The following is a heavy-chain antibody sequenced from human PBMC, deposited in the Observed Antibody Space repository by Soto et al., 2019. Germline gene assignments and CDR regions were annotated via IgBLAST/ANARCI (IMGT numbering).Heavy chain of an antibody. CDR1: VGSSSGYY. V-gene: IGHV4-34*01. D-gene: IGHD5-18*01. CDR3: ARLRLGRSGYSYGYWADDDYGMDV. J-gene: IGHJ6*02. CDR2: INHSGST. Sequence: PSETLSLTCTVSVGSSSGYYWSWIRQPPGKGLEWIVEINHSGSTNYNPSLKSRVTISVDTSKNQFSLKLSSVTAADTAVYYCARLRLGRSGYSYGYWADDDYGMDVWGQGTTVTVSS.